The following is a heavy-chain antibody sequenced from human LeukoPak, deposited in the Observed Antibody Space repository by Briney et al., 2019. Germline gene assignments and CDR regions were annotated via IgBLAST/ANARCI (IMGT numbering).Heavy chain of an antibody. CDR1: GYSFTDYY. CDR2: INPNNGGT. J-gene: IGHJ5*02. CDR3: ARADRLDGGPYLIGP. V-gene: IGHV1-2*02. Sequence: ASVKVSCKTSGYSFTDYYMHWVRQAPGQRLEWMGWINPNNGGTSSAQKFQGRVTMTRDTSITTVYMEVSWLTSDDTAIYYCARADRLDGGPYLIGPWGQRTLVTVSS. D-gene: IGHD2-21*01.